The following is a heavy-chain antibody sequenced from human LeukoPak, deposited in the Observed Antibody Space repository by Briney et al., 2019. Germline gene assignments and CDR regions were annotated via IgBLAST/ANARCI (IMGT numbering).Heavy chain of an antibody. CDR1: GGSISSGDYY. D-gene: IGHD5-12*01. J-gene: IGHJ4*02. V-gene: IGHV4-30-4*08. CDR3: ARDQRHSGYDPVAYFDY. CDR2: IYYSGST. Sequence: PSETLSLTCTVSGGSISSGDYYWSWIRQPPGKGLEWIGYIYYSGSTYYNPSLKSRVTISVDTSKNQFSLKLSSVTAADTAVYYCARDQRHSGYDPVAYFDYWGQGTLVTVSS.